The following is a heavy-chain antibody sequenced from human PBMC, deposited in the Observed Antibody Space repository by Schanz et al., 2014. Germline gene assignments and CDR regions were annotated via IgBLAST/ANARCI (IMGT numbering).Heavy chain of an antibody. CDR1: GYTFIDYY. CDR2: IDPNGGAT. J-gene: IGHJ3*02. CDR3: AREMLDIVATMDDDAFDI. V-gene: IGHV1-2*02. D-gene: IGHD5-12*01. Sequence: QVHLVQSGAEVKKPGASVKVSCKASGYTFIDYYMHWVRQAPGQGLEWVGWIDPNGGATNHAQMLQGRVTMTRDTSISTAYMEMSRLISDDTAVYYRAREMLDIVATMDDDAFDIWGQGTMVTVSS.